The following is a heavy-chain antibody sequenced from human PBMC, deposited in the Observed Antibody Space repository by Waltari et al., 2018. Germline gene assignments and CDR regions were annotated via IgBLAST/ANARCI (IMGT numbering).Heavy chain of an antibody. J-gene: IGHJ6*03. V-gene: IGHV5-51*01. CDR3: ARIFWSGYKYYYYYYMDV. Sequence: EVQLVQSGAEVKKPGESLKISCKGSGYSFTSYWIGWVRQMPGKGLEWMGIIYPGDSDTRYSPSFQGQVTISADKSISTAYLQWSSLKASDTAMYYCARIFWSGYKYYYYYYMDVWGKGTTVTISS. D-gene: IGHD3-3*01. CDR2: IYPGDSDT. CDR1: GYSFTSYW.